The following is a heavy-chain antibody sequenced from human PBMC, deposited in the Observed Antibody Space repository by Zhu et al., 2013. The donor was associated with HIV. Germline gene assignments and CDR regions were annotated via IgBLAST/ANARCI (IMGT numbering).Heavy chain of an antibody. CDR2: INPSGGNT. CDR1: GYTFTGYY. V-gene: IGHV1-46*01. Sequence: QIHLVQSGPEVKKPGASVKVSCKASGYTFTGYYIHWVRQAPGQGLEWMGIINPSGGNTRYAQKFQGRVTMTRDTSTSTVYMELSSLRSEDTAVYYCARDRCTSASCYVYYYNYYMDVWGKGTTVTVSS. D-gene: IGHD2-2*01. CDR3: ARDRCTSASCYVYYYNYYMDV. J-gene: IGHJ6*03.